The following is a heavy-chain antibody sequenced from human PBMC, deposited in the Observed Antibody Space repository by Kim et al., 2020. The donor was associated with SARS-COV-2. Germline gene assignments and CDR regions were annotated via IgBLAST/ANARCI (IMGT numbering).Heavy chain of an antibody. CDR2: ISWNSGSI. CDR3: AKDKVGVGAFYYYYGMDV. V-gene: IGHV3-9*01. Sequence: GGSLRLSCAASGFTFGDYAMHWVRQAPGKGLEWASGISWNSGSIGYADSVKGRFTISRDNAKNSLYLQMNSLRAEDTALYYCAKDKVGVGAFYYYYGMDVWGQGTTVTVSS. CDR1: GFTFGDYA. J-gene: IGHJ6*02. D-gene: IGHD1-26*01.